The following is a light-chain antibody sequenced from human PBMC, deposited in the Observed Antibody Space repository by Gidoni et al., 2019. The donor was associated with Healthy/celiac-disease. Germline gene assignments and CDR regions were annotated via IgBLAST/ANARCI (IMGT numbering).Light chain of an antibody. CDR1: QSVSSY. J-gene: IGKJ4*01. Sequence: EIVLTQSPATLSLSPGDRATLSCRARQSVSSYLAWYQQKPGQAPRLLIYDASNRATGIPARFSGSGSGTDFTLTISSLEPEDFAVYDCQQRNNWPLTFGGXTKVEIK. V-gene: IGKV3-11*01. CDR2: DAS. CDR3: QQRNNWPLT.